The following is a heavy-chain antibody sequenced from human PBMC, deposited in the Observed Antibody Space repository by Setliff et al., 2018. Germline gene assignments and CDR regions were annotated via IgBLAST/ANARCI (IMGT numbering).Heavy chain of an antibody. CDR2: IYYSGST. Sequence: SETLSLTCTVSGGSISISGYYWTWIRQHPGKGLEWIGYIYYSGSTYYNPSLKSRVTISVDTSKNQFSLKLTSVTAADTAVYYCARHGLQFLEWLSAFDYWGQGTLVTVSS. J-gene: IGHJ4*02. CDR3: ARHGLQFLEWLSAFDY. CDR1: GGSISISGYY. D-gene: IGHD3-3*01. V-gene: IGHV4-31*03.